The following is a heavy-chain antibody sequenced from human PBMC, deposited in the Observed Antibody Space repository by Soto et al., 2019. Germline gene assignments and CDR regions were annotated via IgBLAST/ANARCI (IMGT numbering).Heavy chain of an antibody. CDR1: VGSISSGGYY. J-gene: IGHJ4*02. CDR2: IYYSGST. V-gene: IGHV4-31*03. Sequence: SETLSLTCTFSVGSISSGGYYCSWIRQHPGKGLEWVGYIYYSGSTYYNPSLKSRVTISVDTSKNQFSLKLSSVTAADTAVYYCARDRYHYDFEYWGQGTLVIVSS. CDR3: ARDRYHYDFEY. D-gene: IGHD4-17*01.